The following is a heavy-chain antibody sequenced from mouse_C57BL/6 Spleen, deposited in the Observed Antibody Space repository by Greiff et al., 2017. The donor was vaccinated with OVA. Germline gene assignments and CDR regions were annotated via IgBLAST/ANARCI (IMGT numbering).Heavy chain of an antibody. V-gene: IGHV5-16*01. J-gene: IGHJ2*01. Sequence: EVQLQESEGGLVQPGSSMKLSCTASGFTFSDYYMAWVRQVPEKGLEWVANINYDGSSTYYLDSLKSRFIISRDNAKNILYLQMSSLKSEDTATYYCARVDDGYFLDYWGQGTTLTVSS. D-gene: IGHD2-3*01. CDR3: ARVDDGYFLDY. CDR2: INYDGSST. CDR1: GFTFSDYY.